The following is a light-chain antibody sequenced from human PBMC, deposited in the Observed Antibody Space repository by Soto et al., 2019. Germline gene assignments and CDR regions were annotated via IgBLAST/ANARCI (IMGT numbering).Light chain of an antibody. CDR3: SSFVGGNIYV. J-gene: IGLJ1*01. CDR2: DVS. V-gene: IGLV2-8*01. Sequence: QSALTQPASVSGSPGQSITISCTGTSSDVFVYNYVSWYQQHPGKAPKLMIYDVSKRPSGVPDRFSGSKSGYTASLTVSGLQAEDEADYYCSSFVGGNIYVFGTGTKLTVL. CDR1: SSDVFVYNY.